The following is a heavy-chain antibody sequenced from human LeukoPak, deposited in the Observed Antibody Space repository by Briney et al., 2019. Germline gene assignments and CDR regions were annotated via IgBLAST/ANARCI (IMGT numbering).Heavy chain of an antibody. CDR2: ISGSGGTT. Sequence: GGSLRLSCAASGFTFSSYAMSWVRQAPGKGLEWVSAISGSGGTTYYGDSVKGRFTISRDNAKNSVYLQMNSLRAEDTAVYYCATLGVSDAFDVWGQGTMVTVSS. D-gene: IGHD5/OR15-5a*01. CDR1: GFTFSSYA. CDR3: ATLGVSDAFDV. V-gene: IGHV3-23*01. J-gene: IGHJ3*01.